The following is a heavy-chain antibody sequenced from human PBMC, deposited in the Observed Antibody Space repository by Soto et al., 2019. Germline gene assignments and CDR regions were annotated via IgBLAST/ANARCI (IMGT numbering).Heavy chain of an antibody. CDR1: GFTFSSYA. V-gene: IGHV3-23*01. D-gene: IGHD6-13*01. Sequence: EVQLLESGGGLVQPGGSLRLSCTASGFTFSSYAMSWFRQAPGKGLEWVSLISASGGGTYYADSVKGRFTISRDNSKNTLYLQMNSLRAEDTAVYNCAKHAAAAAPDYWVQGTQVTVSS. CDR2: ISASGGGT. J-gene: IGHJ4*02. CDR3: AKHAAAAAPDY.